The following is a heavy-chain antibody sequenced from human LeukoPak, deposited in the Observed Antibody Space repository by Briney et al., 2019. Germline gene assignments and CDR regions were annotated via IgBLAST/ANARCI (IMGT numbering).Heavy chain of an antibody. CDR3: ARVTDCSGGSCYPYYFDY. J-gene: IGHJ4*02. Sequence: SETLSLTCTVSGGSISSYYWSWIRQPPGKGLEWIGYIYYSGSTNYNPSLKRRVTISVDTSKNQFSLKLSSVTAADTAVYYCARVTDCSGGSCYPYYFDYWGQGTLVTVSS. CDR2: IYYSGST. V-gene: IGHV4-59*01. CDR1: GGSISSYY. D-gene: IGHD2-15*01.